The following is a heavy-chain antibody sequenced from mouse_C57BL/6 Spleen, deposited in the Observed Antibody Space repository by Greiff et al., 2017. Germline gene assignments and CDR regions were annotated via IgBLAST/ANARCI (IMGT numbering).Heavy chain of an antibody. CDR1: GYTFTSYG. CDR2: IYPRSGNT. V-gene: IGHV1-81*01. Sequence: QVQLKESGAELARPGASVKLSCKASGYTFTSYGISWVKQRTGQGLEWIGEIYPRSGNTYYNEKFEGKATLTADKSSSTAYMELRSLTSEDSAVYFCARSRYDYDEEDYWGQGTTLTVSS. D-gene: IGHD2-4*01. J-gene: IGHJ2*01. CDR3: ARSRYDYDEEDY.